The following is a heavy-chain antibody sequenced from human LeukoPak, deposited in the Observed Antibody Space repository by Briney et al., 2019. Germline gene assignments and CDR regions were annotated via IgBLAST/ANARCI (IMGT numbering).Heavy chain of an antibody. Sequence: SETLSLTCTVSGASIRTYYWSWIRQPPGKGLEWIGYIYYTGSTNYNPSLKSRVTMSVDTSKNQFSLKLTSVTAADTAVYYCARTSSSWYIDYWGQGTLVTVSS. CDR3: ARTSSSWYIDY. CDR2: IYYTGST. J-gene: IGHJ4*02. D-gene: IGHD6-13*01. CDR1: GASIRTYY. V-gene: IGHV4-59*08.